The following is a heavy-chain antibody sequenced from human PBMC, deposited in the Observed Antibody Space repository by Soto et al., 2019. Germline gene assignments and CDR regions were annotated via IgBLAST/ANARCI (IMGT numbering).Heavy chain of an antibody. CDR1: GGTFGNSA. D-gene: IGHD3-3*02. CDR3: XXXXVXQQLGGNYYYCIDV. Sequence: QVQLVQSGAEVKKPGSSVTVSCKASGGTFGNSAISWVRQAPGQGLEWMGGNIPIFPTPDYAQKFQGRVTITADDSTSXXXXXXXXXXXXXXXXXXXXXXXVXQQLGGNYYYCIDVWGQGTTVTVX. J-gene: IGHJ6*02. V-gene: IGHV1-69*12. CDR2: NIPIFPTP.